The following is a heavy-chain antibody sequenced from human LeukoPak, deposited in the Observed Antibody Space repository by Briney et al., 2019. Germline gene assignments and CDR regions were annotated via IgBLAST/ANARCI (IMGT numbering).Heavy chain of an antibody. J-gene: IGHJ5*02. CDR1: GGSISSGGYY. CDR2: IYHSGST. V-gene: IGHV4-30-2*01. CDR3: ARSSDSGITGTAEFDP. Sequence: SQTLSLTCTVSGGSISSGGYYWSWIRQPPGKGLEWIGYIYHSGSTYYNPSLKSRVTISVDRSKNQFSLKLSSVTAADTAVYYCARSSDSGITGTAEFDPWGQGTLVTVSS. D-gene: IGHD1-7*01.